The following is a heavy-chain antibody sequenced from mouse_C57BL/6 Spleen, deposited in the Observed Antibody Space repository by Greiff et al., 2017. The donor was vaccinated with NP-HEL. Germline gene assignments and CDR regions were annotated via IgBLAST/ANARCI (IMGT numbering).Heavy chain of an antibody. CDR3: ARGDY. CDR2: IDPSDSST. Sequence: QVQLQQPGAELVKPGASVKLSCKASGYTFTSYWMQWVKQRPGQGLEWIGEIDPSDSSTNYNQKFKGKATLTVDTSSSTAYMQLSSLTSEDSAVYYCARGDYWGQGTTLTVSS. CDR1: GYTFTSYW. J-gene: IGHJ2*01. V-gene: IGHV1-50*01.